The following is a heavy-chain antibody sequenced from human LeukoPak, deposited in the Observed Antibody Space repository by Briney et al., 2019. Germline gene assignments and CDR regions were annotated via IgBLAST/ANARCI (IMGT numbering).Heavy chain of an antibody. Sequence: GGSLRLSCAASGFTVSSNYMSWVRQAPGKGLEWVSGVSGSDGNTYYADSVKGRFTISRDNSRNTLYLQMNSLRAEDTAVYYCARSTNMYYYGSGSYYDFWGQGTLVTVSS. CDR1: GFTVSSNY. CDR3: ARSTNMYYYGSGSYYDF. CDR2: VSGSDGNT. V-gene: IGHV3-23*01. J-gene: IGHJ4*02. D-gene: IGHD3-10*01.